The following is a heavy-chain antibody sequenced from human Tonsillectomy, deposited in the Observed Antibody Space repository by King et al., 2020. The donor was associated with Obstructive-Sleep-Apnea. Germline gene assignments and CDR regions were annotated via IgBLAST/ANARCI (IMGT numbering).Heavy chain of an antibody. D-gene: IGHD1-14*01. CDR1: GFTFDDYA. J-gene: IGHJ4*02. Sequence: QLVQSGGVVVQPGGSLRLSCAASGFTFDDYAMHWVRQAPGKGLEWVSLISWDGGSTYYADSVKGRFTISRDNSKNSLYLQMNSLRAEDTALYYCAKDRRRYPPGMYFDYWGQGTLVTVSS. CDR3: AKDRRRYPPGMYFDY. V-gene: IGHV3-43D*03. CDR2: ISWDGGST.